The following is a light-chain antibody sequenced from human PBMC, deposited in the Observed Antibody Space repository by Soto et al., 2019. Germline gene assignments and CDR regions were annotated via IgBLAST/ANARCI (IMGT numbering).Light chain of an antibody. Sequence: QSALTQPGSVSGSPGQSFTISCTGTSSDVGGYKSVSWYQQHPAKAPKLMIYDVSKRPSGVPNRFSGSKSGNTASLTISGLQAEDEADYYCSSYTGSYRVVFGGGTKVTVL. CDR2: DVS. CDR3: SSYTGSYRVV. V-gene: IGLV2-11*01. CDR1: SSDVGGYKS. J-gene: IGLJ2*01.